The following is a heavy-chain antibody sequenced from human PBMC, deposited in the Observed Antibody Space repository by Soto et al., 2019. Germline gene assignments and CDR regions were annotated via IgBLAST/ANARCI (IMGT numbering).Heavy chain of an antibody. V-gene: IGHV1-46*03. CDR3: ARDQGVVVAATLNWFDP. Sequence: GASVKVSCKASGYTFTSYYMHWVRQAPGQGFGWMGIINPSGGSTSYAQKFQGRVTMTRDTSTITVYMELSSLRSEDTAVYYCARDQGVVVAATLNWFDPWGQGTLVTVSS. CDR1: GYTFTSYY. J-gene: IGHJ5*02. D-gene: IGHD2-15*01. CDR2: INPSGGST.